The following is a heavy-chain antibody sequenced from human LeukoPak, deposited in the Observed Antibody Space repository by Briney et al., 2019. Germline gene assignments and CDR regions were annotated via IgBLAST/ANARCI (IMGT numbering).Heavy chain of an antibody. V-gene: IGHV1-69*04. CDR3: ARDLNFGVVINYYYYYMDV. Sequence: ASVKVSCKASGGTFSSYAISWVRQAPGQGLEWMGRIIPILGIANYAQKFQGRVTITADKSTSTAYMELSSLRSEDTAVYYCARDLNFGVVINYYYYYMDVWGKGTTVTVSS. J-gene: IGHJ6*03. D-gene: IGHD3-3*01. CDR1: GGTFSSYA. CDR2: IIPILGIA.